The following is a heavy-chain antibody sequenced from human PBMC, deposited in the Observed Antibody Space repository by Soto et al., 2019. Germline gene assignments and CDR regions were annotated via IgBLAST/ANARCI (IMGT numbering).Heavy chain of an antibody. V-gene: IGHV1-69*13. CDR3: ARDRKSELLLTGAFDI. CDR2: IIPIFGTA. J-gene: IGHJ3*02. Sequence: SVKVSCKASGGTFSSYAISWVRQAPGQGLEWMGGIIPIFGTANYAQKFQGRVTITADESTSTAYMELSSLRSEDTAVYYCARDRKSELLLTGAFDIWGQGTMVTVSS. D-gene: IGHD1-26*01. CDR1: GGTFSSYA.